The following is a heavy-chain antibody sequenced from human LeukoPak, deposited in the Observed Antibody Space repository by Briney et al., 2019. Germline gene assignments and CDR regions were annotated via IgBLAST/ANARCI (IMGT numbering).Heavy chain of an antibody. V-gene: IGHV4-61*09. CDR3: SGGYGLDY. CDR2: IYYSGST. CDR1: GGSISSGSYY. Sequence: SQTLSLTCTVSGGSISSGSYYWSWIRQPAGKGLEWIGNIYYSGSTYYNASLQSRVTISIDTSKNQFSLRLNSVTAADTANCAKSGGYGLDYWGQGTLVTVSS. D-gene: IGHD1-26*01. J-gene: IGHJ4*02.